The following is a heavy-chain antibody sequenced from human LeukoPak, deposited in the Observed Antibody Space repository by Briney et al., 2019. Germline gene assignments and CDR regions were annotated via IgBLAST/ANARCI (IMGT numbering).Heavy chain of an antibody. Sequence: PSQTLSLTCTVSGGSISSGSYYWSWIRQPAGKGLEWIGRIYTSGSTNYNPSLKSRVTISVDTSKNQFSLKLSSVTAADTAVYYCASGEGSGSYWGQGTLVTVSS. D-gene: IGHD3-10*01. V-gene: IGHV4-61*02. CDR3: ASGEGSGSY. J-gene: IGHJ4*02. CDR2: IYTSGST. CDR1: GGSISSGSYY.